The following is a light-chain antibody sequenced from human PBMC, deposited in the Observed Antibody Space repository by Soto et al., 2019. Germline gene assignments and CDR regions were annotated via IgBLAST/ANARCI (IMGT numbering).Light chain of an antibody. Sequence: EVLLTQSPGTLSLSPGDRATLSCRASQSVSSYLDWYQQKPGEAPRPLIYDASNRATGIPARFSGSGSGTDFTLTISSLQPEDFAVYYCHQYSSSRRTFGQGTQVDIK. CDR3: HQYSSSRRT. CDR2: DAS. V-gene: IGKV3-11*01. CDR1: QSVSSY. J-gene: IGKJ1*01.